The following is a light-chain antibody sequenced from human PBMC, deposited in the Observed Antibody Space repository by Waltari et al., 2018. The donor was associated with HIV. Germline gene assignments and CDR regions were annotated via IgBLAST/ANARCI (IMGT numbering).Light chain of an antibody. Sequence: DILMCQSPDSLAVSLGERATINCKSSQSVLYSSNNKNYLAWYQQKPGLPPKLLIYWASTRESGVPDRFSGSGSGTDFTLTISSLQAEDVAVYYCQQYYSTPYTFGQGTKLEIK. CDR1: QSVLYSSNNKNY. CDR3: QQYYSTPYT. J-gene: IGKJ2*01. V-gene: IGKV4-1*01. CDR2: WAS.